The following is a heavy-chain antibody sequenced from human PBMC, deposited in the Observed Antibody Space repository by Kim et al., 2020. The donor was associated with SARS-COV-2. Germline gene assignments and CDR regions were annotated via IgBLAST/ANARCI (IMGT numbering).Heavy chain of an antibody. CDR2: IYHSGST. J-gene: IGHJ4*02. V-gene: IGHV4-38-2*02. CDR1: GSSISSGYY. D-gene: IGHD6-13*01. Sequence: SETLSLTCTVSGSSISSGYYWGWLRQPPGKVLEWIGSIYHSGSTYYNPSLKSRVTISVDTSKNQFSLKLSSVTAADTAVYYCAGVGGQQLAQIYFDYWGQGTLVTVSS. CDR3: AGVGGQQLAQIYFDY.